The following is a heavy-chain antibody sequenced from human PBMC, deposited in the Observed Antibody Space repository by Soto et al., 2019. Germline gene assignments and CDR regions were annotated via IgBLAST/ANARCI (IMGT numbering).Heavy chain of an antibody. J-gene: IGHJ4*02. CDR3: ARDSKNVRQPSYYESSNYYVTLVY. CDR2: IWYDGSNE. CDR1: GFTFSSYG. Sequence: QPGGSLRLSCAASGFTFSSYGMHWVRQAPGKGLEWVAVIWYDGSNEYYADSVKGRFTISRDNSKNTLYLEMNSLRAEDTALYYCARDSKNVRQPSYYESSNYYVTLVYWGQGTLVTVSS. V-gene: IGHV3-33*01. D-gene: IGHD3-22*01.